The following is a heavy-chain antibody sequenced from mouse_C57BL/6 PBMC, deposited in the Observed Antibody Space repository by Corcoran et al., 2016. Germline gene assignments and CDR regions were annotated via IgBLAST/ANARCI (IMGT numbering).Heavy chain of an antibody. D-gene: IGHD1-1*01. CDR3: ARRKYYGSSYFDV. V-gene: IGHV1-18*01. CDR2: INPNNGGT. CDR1: GYTFTDYN. Sequence: EVQLQQSGPELVKPGASVKIPCKASGYTFTDYNMDWVKQSHGKSLEWIGDINPNNGGTIYNQKFKGKATLTVDKSSSTAYMELRSLTSEDTAVYYCARRKYYGSSYFDVWGTGTTVTVSS. J-gene: IGHJ1*03.